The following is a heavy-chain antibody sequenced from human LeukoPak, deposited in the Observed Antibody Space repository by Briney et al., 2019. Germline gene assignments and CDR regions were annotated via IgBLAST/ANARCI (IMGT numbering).Heavy chain of an antibody. CDR2: IYSGGST. CDR1: GFTVSSNY. J-gene: IGHJ6*02. V-gene: IGHV3-66*01. CDR3: ARGRVDGLRVGATSYGMDV. Sequence: GGSLTLSCAASGFTVSSNYMIWIRQAPGMGLEWVSLIYSGGSTYYADSVKGRFTISRDNSKNTLYLQMNSLRAADTAVYYCARGRVDGLRVGATSYGMDVWGQGTTVTVSS. D-gene: IGHD4-17*01.